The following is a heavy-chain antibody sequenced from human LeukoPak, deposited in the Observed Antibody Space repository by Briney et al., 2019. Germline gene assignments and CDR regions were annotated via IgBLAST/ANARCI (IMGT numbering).Heavy chain of an antibody. J-gene: IGHJ5*02. CDR1: GFTFSNYW. CDR3: AGTGIAARPTVWFDP. V-gene: IGHV3-74*01. CDR2: INSDGSST. Sequence: PGGSLRLSCAASGFTFSNYWMHWVRQAPGKGLVWVSYINSDGSSTNYADSVKGRFTISRDNAKNTLYLQMNSLRAEDTALYYCAGTGIAARPTVWFDPWGQGTLVTVSS. D-gene: IGHD6-6*01.